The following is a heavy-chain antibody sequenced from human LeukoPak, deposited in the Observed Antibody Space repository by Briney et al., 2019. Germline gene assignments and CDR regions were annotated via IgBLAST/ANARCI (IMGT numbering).Heavy chain of an antibody. V-gene: IGHV1-69*05. J-gene: IGHJ5*02. CDR3: ARAVRDGYKPYNWFDP. CDR1: GGTFSSYA. Sequence: EASVKVSCKASGGTFSSYAISWVRQAPGQGLEWMGGIIPIFGTASYAQKFQGRVTITTDESTSTAYMELSSLRSEDTAVYYCARAVRDGYKPYNWFDPWGQGTLVTVSS. D-gene: IGHD5-24*01. CDR2: IIPIFGTA.